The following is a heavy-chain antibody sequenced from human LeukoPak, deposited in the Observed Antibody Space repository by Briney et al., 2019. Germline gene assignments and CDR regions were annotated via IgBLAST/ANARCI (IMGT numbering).Heavy chain of an antibody. CDR2: ISDDETYK. D-gene: IGHD6-13*01. V-gene: IGHV3-30-3*01. Sequence: PGRSLRLSCAASGFTFNSYSMHWVSQAPGKGLEWVTAISDDETYKFYADSVKGRFTISRDNSKNTLYLQMNSLRAEDTAVYYCARDGSYSSSWYFDYWGQGTLVTVSS. J-gene: IGHJ4*02. CDR1: GFTFNSYS. CDR3: ARDGSYSSSWYFDY.